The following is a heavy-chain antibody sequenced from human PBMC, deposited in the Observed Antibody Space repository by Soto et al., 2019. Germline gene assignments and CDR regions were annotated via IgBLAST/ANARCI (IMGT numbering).Heavy chain of an antibody. CDR3: SRDLGAKVDF. CDR2: VSGYNGNT. Sequence: QVQLVQSGAEVKKPGASVKVSCKASGYTFTSHGISWVRQAPGQGLEWMGWVSGYNGNTNYAQKFQGRVTMTTDTSTTTAYMELRSLTSDDTAVYYCSRDLGAKVDFWGQGTLVTVSS. D-gene: IGHD3-16*01. CDR1: GYTFTSHG. J-gene: IGHJ4*02. V-gene: IGHV1-18*01.